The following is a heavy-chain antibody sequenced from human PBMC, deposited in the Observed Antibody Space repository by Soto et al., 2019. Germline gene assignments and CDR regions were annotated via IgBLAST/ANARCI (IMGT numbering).Heavy chain of an antibody. CDR2: ISSSSSTI. J-gene: IGHJ4*02. V-gene: IGHV3-48*02. Sequence: PGGSLRLSCATSGFTFSNYAMSWVRQAPGKGLEWVSYISSSSSTIYYSDSVKGRFTISRDNAKNSLYLQMNSLRDEDRAVYYCARDLDYYGSGSYYKFPGPFDYWGQGTLVTVSS. CDR3: ARDLDYYGSGSYYKFPGPFDY. D-gene: IGHD3-10*01. CDR1: GFTFSNYA.